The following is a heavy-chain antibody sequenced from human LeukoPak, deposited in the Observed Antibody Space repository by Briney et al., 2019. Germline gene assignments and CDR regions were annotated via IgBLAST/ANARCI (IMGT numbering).Heavy chain of an antibody. CDR1: GYTFVNYA. J-gene: IGHJ5*02. V-gene: IGHV1-8*01. CDR3: ARSGSGYYGSGSYYRAPSWFDP. Sequence: ASVKVSCKTSGYTFVNYAMHWVRQAPGQGLEWMGWMNPNSGNTGYAQKFQGRVTMTRNTSISTAYMELSSLRSEDTAVYYCARSGSGYYGSGSYYRAPSWFDPWGQGTLVTVSS. D-gene: IGHD3-10*01. CDR2: MNPNSGNT.